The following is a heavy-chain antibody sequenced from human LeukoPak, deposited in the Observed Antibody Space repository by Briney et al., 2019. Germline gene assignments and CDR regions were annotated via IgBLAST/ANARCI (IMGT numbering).Heavy chain of an antibody. CDR1: VVSLIGDV. J-gene: IGHJ3*01. Sequence: PGRSLSLSCATSVVSLIGDVFYWGREAPGKGLGWVSVISFDGNTKYYADCVRGRRTISRDNPKNTLHLEMNSLRPEDTSVYYCARDRGEDDYDNSDSLYDGFDLWGQGTMVIVSA. CDR3: ARDRGEDDYDNSDSLYDGFDL. D-gene: IGHD3-22*01. V-gene: IGHV3-30*04. CDR2: ISFDGNTK.